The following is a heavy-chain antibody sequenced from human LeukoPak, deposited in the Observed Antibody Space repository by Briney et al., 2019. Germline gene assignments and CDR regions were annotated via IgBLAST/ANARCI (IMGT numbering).Heavy chain of an antibody. J-gene: IGHJ4*02. V-gene: IGHV1-46*01. CDR3: AREAVAGTTYFDY. D-gene: IGHD6-19*01. CDR1: GYTFTGYY. Sequence: ASVKVSCKASGYTFTGYYLHWVRQAPGQGLEWMGIINPSGGGTSYAQKFQGRVTMTRDTSTSTVYMELSSLRSEDTAVYYCAREAVAGTTYFDYWGQGTLVTVSS. CDR2: INPSGGGT.